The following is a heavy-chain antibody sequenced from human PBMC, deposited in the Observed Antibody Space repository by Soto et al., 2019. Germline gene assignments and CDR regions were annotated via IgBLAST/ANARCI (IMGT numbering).Heavy chain of an antibody. CDR3: TKGSYSGIYSDFDY. V-gene: IGHV3-30*18. CDR1: GFTFSSYG. CDR2: ISYDGSNK. Sequence: GGSLRLSCAASGFTFSSYGTYWVRQAPGKGLEWVTGISYDGSNKYYADSVKGRFTISRDNSKNTLYLQMNSLRAEDTAVYYCTKGSYSGIYSDFDYWGQGTLVTVSS. D-gene: IGHD1-26*01. J-gene: IGHJ4*02.